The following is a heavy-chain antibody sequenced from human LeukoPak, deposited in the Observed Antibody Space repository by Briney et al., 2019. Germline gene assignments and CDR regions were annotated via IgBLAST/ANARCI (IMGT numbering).Heavy chain of an antibody. V-gene: IGHV1-69*04. CDR3: AKDYRPCWFDP. CDR1: GGTFSSYT. D-gene: IGHD6-6*01. Sequence: SVKVSCKASGGTFSSYTITWLRQAPGQGLEWMGRIIPILGIANYAQKFQGRVTITADKSTSTAYMELSSLRSEDTAVYYCAKDYRPCWFDPWGQGTLVTVSS. CDR2: IIPILGIA. J-gene: IGHJ5*02.